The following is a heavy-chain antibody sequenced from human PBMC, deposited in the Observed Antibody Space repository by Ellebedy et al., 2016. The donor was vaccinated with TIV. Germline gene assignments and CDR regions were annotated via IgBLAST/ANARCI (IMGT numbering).Heavy chain of an antibody. CDR1: GVTFGNPD. CDR2: IWYDGRKR. J-gene: IGHJ3*02. CDR3: ARQHYDSNAFDI. D-gene: IGHD3-3*01. V-gene: IGHV3-33*01. Sequence: GGSLRLXXVASGVTFGNPDMHWVRQAPGKGLEWAAVIWYDGRKRYYGDSVKGRFTISRDNSKNTLYLQMDNLRAEDTAVYFCARQHYDSNAFDIWGRGTLVTVSS.